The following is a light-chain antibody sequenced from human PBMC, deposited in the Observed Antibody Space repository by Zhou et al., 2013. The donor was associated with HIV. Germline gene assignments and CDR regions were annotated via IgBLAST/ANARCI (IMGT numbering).Light chain of an antibody. CDR3: MQRLEFPLT. J-gene: IGKJ4*01. CDR1: RSLLHSGDGDTY. Sequence: DIVLTQTPLSLPVTPGEAASISCKSSRSLLHSGDGDTYLDWFLQRPGQSPQLLIYSVSRRASGVPDRFSGSGSGTEFTLKINNMEAEDVGVYYCMQRLEFPLTFGGGTKLDIK. V-gene: IGKV2-40*01. CDR2: SVS.